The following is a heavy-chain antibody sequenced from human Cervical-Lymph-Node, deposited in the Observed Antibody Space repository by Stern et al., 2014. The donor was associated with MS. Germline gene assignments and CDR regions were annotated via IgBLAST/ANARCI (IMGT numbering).Heavy chain of an antibody. CDR3: ARELVSRGILDL. V-gene: IGHV4-61*02. CDR2: FYTTGRT. Sequence: QLQLQESGPGLVKPSQTLSLSCTVSGDSISSGNYYWSWIRQPAGKGLEWIGRFYTTGRTDYSPSLRSRVSISIDTSKNQFSLNLRSVNATDTAVYFCARELVSRGILDLWGQGTLVLVSS. J-gene: IGHJ5*02. CDR1: GDSISSGNYY.